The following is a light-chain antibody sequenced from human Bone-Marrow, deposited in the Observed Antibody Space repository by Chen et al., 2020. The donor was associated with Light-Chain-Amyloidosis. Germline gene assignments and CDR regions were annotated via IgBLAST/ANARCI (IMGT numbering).Light chain of an antibody. Sequence: DAVMTQSPLSLPVTLGQPASIACRSSQSLVHSDGNTYLNWFQQRPGQSPRRLIYKVSNRDSGVPDRFSGSGSGADFTMKISRVEAEDVGVYYSMQATRCPITIGQGTRLEIK. J-gene: IGKJ5*01. CDR1: QSLVHSDGNTY. CDR2: KVS. V-gene: IGKV2-30*02. CDR3: MQATRCPIT.